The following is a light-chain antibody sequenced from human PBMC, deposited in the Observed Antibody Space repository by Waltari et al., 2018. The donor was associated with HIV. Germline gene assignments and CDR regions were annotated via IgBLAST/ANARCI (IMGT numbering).Light chain of an antibody. Sequence: EVVLTQSPGTLSLSPGERVSLSCRANQTVNNNFLTWYQQQPGQAPRLLIYGASNRATDIPDRFSGFGSGTDFTLFISTLDPEDSALYFCQYFTSTPTYTFGQGTKLEIK. CDR2: GAS. CDR1: QTVNNNF. J-gene: IGKJ2*01. V-gene: IGKV3-20*01. CDR3: QYFTSTPTYT.